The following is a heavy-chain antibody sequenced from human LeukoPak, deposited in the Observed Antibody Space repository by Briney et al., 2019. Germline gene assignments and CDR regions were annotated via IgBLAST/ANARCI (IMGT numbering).Heavy chain of an antibody. CDR1: GFTFDDYG. CDR2: INWNCGST. J-gene: IGHJ4*02. CDR3: ARVHYDSSGYYLPPFDY. D-gene: IGHD3-22*01. Sequence: GGSLRLSCAASGFTFDDYGMSWVRQAPRKGLEWVSGINWNCGSTGYADSVKGRFTISRDNAKNSLYLQMNSLRAEDTAFYYCARVHYDSSGYYLPPFDYWGQGTLVTVSS. V-gene: IGHV3-20*04.